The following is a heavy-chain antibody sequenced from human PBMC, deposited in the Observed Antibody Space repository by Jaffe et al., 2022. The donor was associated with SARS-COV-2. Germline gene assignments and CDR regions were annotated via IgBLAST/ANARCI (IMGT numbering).Heavy chain of an antibody. CDR1: GGSISSSSYY. Sequence: QLQLQESGPGLVKPSETLSLTCTVSGGSISSSSYYWGWIRQPPGKGLEWIGSIYYSGSTYYNPSLKSRVTISVDTSKNQFSLKLSSVTAADTAVYYCARHVQYYDILTGYYFAADWFDPWGQGTLVTVSS. CDR3: ARHVQYYDILTGYYFAADWFDP. V-gene: IGHV4-39*01. CDR2: IYYSGST. D-gene: IGHD3-9*01. J-gene: IGHJ5*02.